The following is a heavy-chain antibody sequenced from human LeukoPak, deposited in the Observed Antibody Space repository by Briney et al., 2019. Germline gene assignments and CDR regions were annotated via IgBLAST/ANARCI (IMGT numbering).Heavy chain of an antibody. CDR3: AMLAAVGDYLNEWFDP. Sequence: SVKVSCKASGGTFSSYAISWVRQAPGQGLEWMGRIIPIFGIANYAQKFQGRVTITADKSTSTAYMELSSLRSEDTAVYYCAMLAAVGDYLNEWFDPWGQGTLVTVSS. CDR2: IIPIFGIA. J-gene: IGHJ5*02. D-gene: IGHD4-17*01. CDR1: GGTFSSYA. V-gene: IGHV1-69*04.